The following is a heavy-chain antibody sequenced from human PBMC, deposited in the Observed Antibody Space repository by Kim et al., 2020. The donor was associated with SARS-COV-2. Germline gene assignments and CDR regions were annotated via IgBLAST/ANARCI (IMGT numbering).Heavy chain of an antibody. J-gene: IGHJ5*02. Sequence: ASYAQKFQGRVTITADESTSTAYMELSSLRSEDTAVYYCARDDLSRGFDPWGQGTLVTVSS. V-gene: IGHV1-69*01. CDR3: ARDDLSRGFDP. D-gene: IGHD5-12*01. CDR2: A.